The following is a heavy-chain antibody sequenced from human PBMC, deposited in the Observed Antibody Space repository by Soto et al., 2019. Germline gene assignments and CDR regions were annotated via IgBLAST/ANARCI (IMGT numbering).Heavy chain of an antibody. CDR3: ARVPGKDYGDYYFDY. CDR2: IYYSGST. V-gene: IGHV4-59*08. Sequence: SETLSLTCTVSGGSISSYYWSWIRQPPGKGLEGMGYIYYSGSTNYNPSLKSRVTISVDTSKNQFSLRLSSVTAADTAVYYCARVPGKDYGDYYFDYWGQGTLVTVSS. J-gene: IGHJ4*02. D-gene: IGHD4-17*01. CDR1: GGSISSYY.